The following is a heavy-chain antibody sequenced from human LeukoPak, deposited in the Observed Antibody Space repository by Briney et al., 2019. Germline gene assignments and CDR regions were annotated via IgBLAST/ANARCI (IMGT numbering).Heavy chain of an antibody. CDR2: INPSGDNT. CDR1: GYTFTSYY. D-gene: IGHD3-3*01. CDR3: ARGPHRRTYDRDNWFDP. V-gene: IGHV1-46*01. J-gene: IGHJ5*02. Sequence: ASVKVSCKASGYTFTSYYMYWVRQAPGQGLEWMGIINPSGDNTNYAQKFQGRVTMTRDMSTTTVYMELSSLRSEDPAVYYCARGPHRRTYDRDNWFDPWGQGTLVTVSS.